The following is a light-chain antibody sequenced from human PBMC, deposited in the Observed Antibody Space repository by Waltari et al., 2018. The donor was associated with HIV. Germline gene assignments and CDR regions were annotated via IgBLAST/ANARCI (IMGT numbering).Light chain of an antibody. Sequence: QSVLTQPAAVSGSPGQSMTISCTGTSSDIGGYNSVSWYQQHPGKVPKLMIFDVRKRPSGITIRSAGSKAGNSASLTISGLQAEDEADYYCSSYKGGSALEVFGGGTKLTVL. CDR2: DVR. V-gene: IGLV2-14*03. CDR3: SSYKGGSALEV. J-gene: IGLJ2*01. CDR1: SSDIGGYNS.